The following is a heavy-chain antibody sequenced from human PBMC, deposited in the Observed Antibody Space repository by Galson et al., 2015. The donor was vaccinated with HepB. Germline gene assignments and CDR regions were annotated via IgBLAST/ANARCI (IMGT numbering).Heavy chain of an antibody. CDR1: GFTFTSSA. CDR3: AADGINVDYGDYAYYYYYGMDV. CDR2: IVVGSGNT. J-gene: IGHJ6*02. Sequence: SVKVSCKASGFTFTSSAVQWVRQARGQRLEWIGWIVVGSGNTNYAQKFQERVTITRDMSTSTAYMELSSLRSEDTAVYYCAADGINVDYGDYAYYYYYGMDVWGQGTTVTVSS. D-gene: IGHD4-17*01. V-gene: IGHV1-58*01.